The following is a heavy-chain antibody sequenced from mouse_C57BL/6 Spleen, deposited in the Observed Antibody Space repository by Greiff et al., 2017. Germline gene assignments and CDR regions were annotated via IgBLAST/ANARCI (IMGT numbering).Heavy chain of an antibody. CDR1: GFTFSSYG. Sequence: EVKLMESGGDLVKPGGSLKLSCAASGFTFSSYGMSWVRQTPDKRLEWVATISRGGSYTYYPDSVKGRFTISRDNAKNTLYLQMSSLKSEDTAMYYCARHEGDYSYCCDYWGQGTTLTVSS. CDR2: ISRGGSYT. V-gene: IGHV5-6*01. J-gene: IGHJ2*01. D-gene: IGHD2-4*01. CDR3: ARHEGDYSYCCDY.